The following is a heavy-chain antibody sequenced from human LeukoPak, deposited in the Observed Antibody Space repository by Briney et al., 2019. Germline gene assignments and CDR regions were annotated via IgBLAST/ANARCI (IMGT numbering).Heavy chain of an antibody. D-gene: IGHD3-10*01. Sequence: GGSLRLSCAASGLTITDYYMNWVRQAPGKGLEWVSYISSGTSTIHYADSVKGRFTISRDNAKNSLFLQMNSLRAEDTAVYYCATDLEYFGFKYWGQGTLVTVSS. J-gene: IGHJ4*02. CDR3: ATDLEYFGFKY. CDR1: GLTITDYY. CDR2: ISSGTSTI. V-gene: IGHV3-11*04.